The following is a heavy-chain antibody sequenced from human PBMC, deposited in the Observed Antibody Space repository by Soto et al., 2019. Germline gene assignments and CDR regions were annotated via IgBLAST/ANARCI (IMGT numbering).Heavy chain of an antibody. CDR1: GGSFSGYY. J-gene: IGHJ6*02. CDR3: ARGPGRSVGMIFGVVIPNYYYGMDV. V-gene: IGHV4-34*01. CDR2: INHSGST. D-gene: IGHD3-3*01. Sequence: QVQLQQWGAGLLKPSETLSLTCAVYGGSFSGYYWSWIRQPPGKGLEWIGEINHSGSTNYNPSLKSRVTISVDTSKNLSSLKLSSVTAADTAVYYCARGPGRSVGMIFGVVIPNYYYGMDVWGQGSTVTVSS.